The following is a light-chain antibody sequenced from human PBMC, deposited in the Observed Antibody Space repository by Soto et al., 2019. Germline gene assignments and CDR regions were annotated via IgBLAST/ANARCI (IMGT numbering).Light chain of an antibody. V-gene: IGKV3-20*01. Sequence: EIVLTQSPGTLSLSPGERATLSCRASQSVRSNYLAWYQQRPGQAPRLLIYNASSRATGVPDRFSGSGSGTDFTLTISRLEPEDFAVYYCHQYGGSPGTLGQGTKVDI. CDR2: NAS. CDR1: QSVRSNY. J-gene: IGKJ1*01. CDR3: HQYGGSPGT.